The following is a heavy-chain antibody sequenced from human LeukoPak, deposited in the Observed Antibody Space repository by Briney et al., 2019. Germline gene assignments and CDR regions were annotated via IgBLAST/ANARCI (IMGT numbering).Heavy chain of an antibody. Sequence: GGSLRLSCAASGVTFSSYWMSWVRQTPGKGLEWVANMNQDGSGKYYLDSVKGRFTISRDNAENSVFLQMNSLRAEDTAVFYCARDQYDTWSRRGNFDSWGQGTLVIVSS. CDR1: GVTFSSYW. V-gene: IGHV3-7*03. D-gene: IGHD3-3*01. J-gene: IGHJ4*02. CDR2: MNQDGSGK. CDR3: ARDQYDTWSRRGNFDS.